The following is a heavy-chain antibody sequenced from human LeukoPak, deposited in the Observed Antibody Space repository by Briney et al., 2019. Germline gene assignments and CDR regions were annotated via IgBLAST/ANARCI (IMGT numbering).Heavy chain of an antibody. Sequence: GGSLRLSCAASGFTFSSYSMNWVRQAPGKGLEWVAVMSYDGSNTYYGDSVRGRFTISRDNSKNMVYLQMNSLRVEDTAVYCCARGVTTERYNWIDPWGQGTLVTVSS. CDR1: GFTFSSYS. D-gene: IGHD4-11*01. V-gene: IGHV3-30*03. J-gene: IGHJ5*02. CDR2: MSYDGSNT. CDR3: ARGVTTERYNWIDP.